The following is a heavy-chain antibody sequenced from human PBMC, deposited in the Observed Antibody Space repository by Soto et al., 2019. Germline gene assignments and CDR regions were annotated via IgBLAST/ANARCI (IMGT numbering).Heavy chain of an antibody. Sequence: QLQLQESGPGLERPSETLSLTCYVSGDSIDSQDAHWSWIRQSPGKGLEWIGTVAYTGTTYYPPPLRGRVTVSADTSMNSFSLKVTSVTAADPAVYYCARHRACDTACDFDNWGQGTLVTVSS. CDR2: VAYTGTT. V-gene: IGHV4-39*01. CDR1: GDSIDSQDAH. CDR3: ARHRACDTACDFDN. D-gene: IGHD2-21*01. J-gene: IGHJ4*02.